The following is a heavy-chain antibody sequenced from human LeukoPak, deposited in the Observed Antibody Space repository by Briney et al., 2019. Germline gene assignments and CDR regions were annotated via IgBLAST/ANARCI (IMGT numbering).Heavy chain of an antibody. Sequence: GESLKISCKGSGYNFSNSWIGWVRQMPGEGLEWMGAIYPSDSDTRYSPSFQGQVTISADKSISTAYLQWSSLKASDSAMYYCARSTYSSSSDYWGQGTLVTVSS. CDR3: ARSTYSSSSDY. V-gene: IGHV5-51*01. CDR1: GYNFSNSW. CDR2: IYPSDSDT. D-gene: IGHD6-13*01. J-gene: IGHJ4*02.